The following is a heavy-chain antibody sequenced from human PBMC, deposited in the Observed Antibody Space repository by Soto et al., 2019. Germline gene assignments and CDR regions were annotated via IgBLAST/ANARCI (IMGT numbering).Heavy chain of an antibody. CDR3: ARESSWFYFSVVDY. J-gene: IGHJ4*02. D-gene: IGHD6-13*01. V-gene: IGHV3-7*01. CDR2: IKQDGSEK. CDR1: GFAFSSYW. Sequence: GGSLRLSCAASGFAFSSYWMSWVRQAPGKGLEWVANIKQDGSEKYYVDSVKGRFTISRDNAKNSLYLQMNSLRAEDTAVYYCARESSWFYFSVVDYWGQGTLVTVSS.